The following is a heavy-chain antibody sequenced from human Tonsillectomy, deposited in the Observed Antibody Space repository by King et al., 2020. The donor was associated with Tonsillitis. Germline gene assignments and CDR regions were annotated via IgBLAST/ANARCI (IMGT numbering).Heavy chain of an antibody. Sequence: VQLQESGPGLVKPSETLSLTCTVSGGSISSFYWTWIRQPPGKGLEWIGYISYSGSTNYNPSLTIRVTISVDTSKNQFSLKLNSVTAADTAVYYCASWDIGDFRSGYYKGWFDPWGQGTLVTVSS. V-gene: IGHV4-59*01. CDR1: GGSISSFY. J-gene: IGHJ5*02. CDR2: ISYSGST. CDR3: ASWDIGDFRSGYYKGWFDP. D-gene: IGHD3-3*01.